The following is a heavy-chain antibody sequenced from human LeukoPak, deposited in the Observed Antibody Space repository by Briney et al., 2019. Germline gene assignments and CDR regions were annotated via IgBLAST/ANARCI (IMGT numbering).Heavy chain of an antibody. J-gene: IGHJ4*02. V-gene: IGHV1-8*01. CDR1: GYTFTSYD. CDR2: MNPNSGNT. D-gene: IGHD5-18*01. Sequence: GASVKVSCKASGYTFTSYDINWVRQATGQGLEWMGWMNPNSGNTGYAQKFQGRVTMTRNTSISTAYMELSSLRSEDTAVYYCARVRGRGTGGKSAMVGYWGQGTLVTVSS. CDR3: ARVRGRGTGGKSAMVGY.